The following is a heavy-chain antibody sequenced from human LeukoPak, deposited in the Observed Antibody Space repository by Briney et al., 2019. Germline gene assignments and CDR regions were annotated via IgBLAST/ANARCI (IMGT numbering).Heavy chain of an antibody. Sequence: GGSLRLSCAASGFTFSSYAMSWVRQAPGKGLEWVSAISGSGGSTYYADSVKGRFTISRDNSKNTLYLQMNSLRAEDTAVYYCAKGVAVVPAASYYFDYWGQETLVTVSS. J-gene: IGHJ4*02. V-gene: IGHV3-23*01. D-gene: IGHD2-2*01. CDR1: GFTFSSYA. CDR2: ISGSGGST. CDR3: AKGVAVVPAASYYFDY.